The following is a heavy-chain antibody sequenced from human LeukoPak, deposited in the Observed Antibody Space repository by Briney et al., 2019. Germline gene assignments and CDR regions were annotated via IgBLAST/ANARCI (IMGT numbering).Heavy chain of an antibody. CDR1: GFTFSSYG. CDR3: AKKDYYDSSGYSANYAFDI. Sequence: PGRSLRLSCAASGFTFSSYGMHWVRQAPGKGLEWVAVISYDGSNKYYADSVKGRFTISRDNSKNTLYLQMNSLRAEDTAVYYCAKKDYYDSSGYSANYAFDIWGQGTMVTVSS. J-gene: IGHJ3*02. V-gene: IGHV3-30*18. D-gene: IGHD3-22*01. CDR2: ISYDGSNK.